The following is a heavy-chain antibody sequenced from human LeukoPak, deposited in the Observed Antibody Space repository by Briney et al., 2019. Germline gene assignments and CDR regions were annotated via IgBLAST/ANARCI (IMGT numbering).Heavy chain of an antibody. J-gene: IGHJ3*02. D-gene: IGHD2-15*01. CDR1: GYTFTSYG. CDR3: ARRYCSGGSCYFPTDAFDI. V-gene: IGHV1-18*01. CDR2: ISAYNGNT. Sequence: SMKVSCKASGYTFTSYGISWVRQAPGQGLEWMGWISAYNGNTNYAQKLQGRVTMTTDTSTSTAYMELRSLRSDDTAVYYCARRYCSGGSCYFPTDAFDIWGQGTMVTVSS.